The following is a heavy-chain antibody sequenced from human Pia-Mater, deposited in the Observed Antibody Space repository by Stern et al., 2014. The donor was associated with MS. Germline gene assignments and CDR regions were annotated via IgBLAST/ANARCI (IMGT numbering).Heavy chain of an antibody. J-gene: IGHJ4*02. CDR2: TGPSSGAT. CDR3: ARKYSSYPDY. D-gene: IGHD4-11*01. CDR1: GYTFTGHY. Sequence: VQLVESGAEVRKPGASVKVSCKASGYTFTGHYVHWVRQAPGKGLQWMGRTGPSSGATNFVPKFQGRVTLPRDTYIRTARMELSSLTSDDTAVYYWARKYSSYPDYWGQGTLVTVSS. V-gene: IGHV1-2*06.